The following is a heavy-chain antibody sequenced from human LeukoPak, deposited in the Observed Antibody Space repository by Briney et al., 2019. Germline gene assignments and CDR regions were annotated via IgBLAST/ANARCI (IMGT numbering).Heavy chain of an antibody. CDR3: ARERRSSGWYDAFDM. J-gene: IGHJ3*02. V-gene: IGHV3-74*01. Sequence: GESLRLSCAASEFTFSSFWMHWVRQAPGKGLEWVSRINSDGSDIRYADSVKGRFTISRDNAKNTLYLQMNSLRAEDTAVYYCARERRSSGWYDAFDMRGQGTMVTVSS. D-gene: IGHD6-19*01. CDR2: INSDGSDI. CDR1: EFTFSSFW.